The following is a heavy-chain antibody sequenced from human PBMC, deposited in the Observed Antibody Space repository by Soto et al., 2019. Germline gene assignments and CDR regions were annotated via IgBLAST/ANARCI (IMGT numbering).Heavy chain of an antibody. J-gene: IGHJ2*01. V-gene: IGHV4-30-4*01. CDR3: ARDFDDYYDSSGYSVGYFDL. Sequence: QVQLQESGPGLVKPSQTLSLTCTVSGGSISSGDYYWSWIRQPPGKGLEWIGYIYYSGSTYYNPSLKSRVTISVDTSKNQFSLKLSSVTAADTAVYYCARDFDDYYDSSGYSVGYFDLWDRGTLVTVSS. D-gene: IGHD3-22*01. CDR1: GGSISSGDYY. CDR2: IYYSGST.